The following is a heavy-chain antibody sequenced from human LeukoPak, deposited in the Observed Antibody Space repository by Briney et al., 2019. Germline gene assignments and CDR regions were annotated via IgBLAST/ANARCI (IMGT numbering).Heavy chain of an antibody. D-gene: IGHD3-22*01. CDR2: IYTSGST. V-gene: IGHV4-61*02. CDR3: AITRAYDSSGYSFDY. CDR1: GGSISSGSYY. J-gene: IGHJ4*02. Sequence: SQTLSLTCTVSGGSISSGSYYWSWIRQPAGKGLEWIGRIYTSGSTNYNPSLKSRVTISVDTSKNQFSLKLSSVTAADTAVYYCAITRAYDSSGYSFDYWGRGTLVTVSS.